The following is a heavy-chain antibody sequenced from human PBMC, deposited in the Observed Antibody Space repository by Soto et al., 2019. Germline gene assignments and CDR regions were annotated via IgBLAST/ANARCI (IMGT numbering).Heavy chain of an antibody. V-gene: IGHV1-18*01. CDR2: ISGYNGNT. CDR3: SRFIMVGGWFDPNYYPGMDV. Sequence: QVQLVQSGAEVKKPGASVTVSCKTSGYTFSNYGINWVRQAPGQGLEWMGWISGYNGNTNYAQTVQDRVTMATDTSPGTVYMELRSLTSDVTAIYYCSRFIMVGGWFDPNYYPGMDVWGQGTTVTVSS. D-gene: IGHD6-19*01. J-gene: IGHJ6*02. CDR1: GYTFSNYG.